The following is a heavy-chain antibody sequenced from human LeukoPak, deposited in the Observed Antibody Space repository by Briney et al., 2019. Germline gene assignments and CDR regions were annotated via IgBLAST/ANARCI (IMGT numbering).Heavy chain of an antibody. CDR3: ARERLLSNSGSYGY. J-gene: IGHJ4*02. V-gene: IGHV1-2*02. CDR1: GYTFTGYY. D-gene: IGHD1-26*01. CDR2: INPNSGGT. Sequence: GASVKVSCKASGYTFTGYYMHWVRQAPGQGLEWIGWINPNSGGTNYAQKFQGRGTMTRDTSISTAYMELSRLRSDDTAVYYCARERLLSNSGSYGYWGQGTLVTVSS.